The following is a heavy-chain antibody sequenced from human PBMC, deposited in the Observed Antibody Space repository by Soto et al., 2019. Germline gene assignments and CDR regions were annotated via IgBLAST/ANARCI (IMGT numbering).Heavy chain of an antibody. CDR1: GGTFSSYA. J-gene: IGHJ4*02. CDR2: IIPIFGTA. CDR3: ARGDYYYDSSGYYAGY. Sequence: ASVKVSCKASGGTFSSYAISWVRQAPGQGLEWMGGIIPIFGTANYAQKFQGRVTITADESTSTAYMELSSLRSEDTAVYYCARGDYYYDSSGYYAGYWGQGTLVTVSS. D-gene: IGHD3-22*01. V-gene: IGHV1-69*13.